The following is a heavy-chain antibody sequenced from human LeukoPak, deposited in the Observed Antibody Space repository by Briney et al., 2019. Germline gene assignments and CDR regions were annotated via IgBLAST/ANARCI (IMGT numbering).Heavy chain of an antibody. Sequence: GGSLTLSCTASGCTLRSCSLNWVRHAPGKGMEWVSYISISSSTIYYANSVKGRFTISRDNTKNSLYLQMNSLRAEDTAVYYCARSNANRIIADRTIDYWGQGTLVTVSS. J-gene: IGHJ4*02. CDR3: ARSNANRIIADRTIDY. CDR1: GCTLRSCS. CDR2: ISISSSTI. D-gene: IGHD1-14*01. V-gene: IGHV3-48*01.